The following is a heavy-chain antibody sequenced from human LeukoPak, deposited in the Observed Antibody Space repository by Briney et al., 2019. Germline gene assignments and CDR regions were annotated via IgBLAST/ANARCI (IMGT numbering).Heavy chain of an antibody. CDR3: ARGGYSYGYGFDY. J-gene: IGHJ4*02. V-gene: IGHV1-69*04. CDR1: GGTFSSYA. Sequence: GASVKVSCKASGGTFSSYAIGWVRQAPGQGLEWMGRIIPILGIANYAQKFQGRVTITADKSTSTAYMELSSLRSEDTAVYYCARGGYSYGYGFDYWGQGTLVTVSS. CDR2: IIPILGIA. D-gene: IGHD5-18*01.